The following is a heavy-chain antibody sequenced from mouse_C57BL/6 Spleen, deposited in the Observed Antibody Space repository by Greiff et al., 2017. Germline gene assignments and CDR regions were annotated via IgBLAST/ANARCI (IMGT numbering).Heavy chain of an antibody. CDR3: TTGSNYPYYYAMDY. CDR2: IDTENGDT. Sequence: VQLQQSGAELVRPGASVKLSCTASGFNIKDDYMHWVKQRPEQGLEWIGWIDTENGDTEYASKLQGKATITADTSSNTAFLQLSSLTSEDTAVYYCTTGSNYPYYYAMDYWGQGTSGTVSS. V-gene: IGHV14-4*01. D-gene: IGHD2-5*01. J-gene: IGHJ4*01. CDR1: GFNIKDDY.